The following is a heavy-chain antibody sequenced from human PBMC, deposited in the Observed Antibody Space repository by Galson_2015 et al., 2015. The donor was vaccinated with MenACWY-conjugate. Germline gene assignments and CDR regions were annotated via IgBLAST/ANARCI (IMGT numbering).Heavy chain of an antibody. Sequence: CAISGDSVSSNSAAWNWIRQSASRGLEWLGRTYYRSKWYNEYAVSVRSRITINPETSKNQFSLHLNSVTPEDTAVYYCTRGSTLETPTGEAFDAIFDMWGQGTMVIVSS. D-gene: IGHD2-2*01. J-gene: IGHJ3*02. CDR3: TRGSTLETPTGEAFDAIFDM. V-gene: IGHV6-1*01. CDR1: GDSVSSNSAA. CDR2: TYYRSKWYN.